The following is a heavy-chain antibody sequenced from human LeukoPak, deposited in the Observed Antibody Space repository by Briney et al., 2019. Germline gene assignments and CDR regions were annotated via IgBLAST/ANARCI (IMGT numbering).Heavy chain of an antibody. D-gene: IGHD1-26*01. CDR2: MNPNSGHT. J-gene: IGHJ3*02. V-gene: IGHV1-8*03. Sequence: ASVKVPCKASGYTFPSYDTNWVRQDTGHGREGMGWMNPNSGHTGYAQKFPGRATITRNTSISTAYMELSSLRSEDTAVYYCARGGIRIVGATYREDDAFDIWGQGTMVTVSS. CDR3: ARGGIRIVGATYREDDAFDI. CDR1: GYTFPSYD.